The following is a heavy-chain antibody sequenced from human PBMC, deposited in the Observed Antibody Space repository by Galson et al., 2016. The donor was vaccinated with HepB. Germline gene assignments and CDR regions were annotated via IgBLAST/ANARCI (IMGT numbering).Heavy chain of an antibody. D-gene: IGHD2-2*03. J-gene: IGHJ4*02. CDR1: GFTFKNFG. CDR2: ICGSCGAT. Sequence: SLRLSCAASGFTFKNFGMTWVRQAPGKGLEWVSTICGSCGATDYADSVQGRFTISRDNSKNTLSLQMNSLRAEDTATYYCAIDPSHWIENPFALWGQGTLVTVSS. CDR3: AIDPSHWIENPFAL. V-gene: IGHV3-23*01.